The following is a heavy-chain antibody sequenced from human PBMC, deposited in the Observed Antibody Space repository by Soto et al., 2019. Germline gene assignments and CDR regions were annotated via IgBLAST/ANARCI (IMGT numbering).Heavy chain of an antibody. J-gene: IGHJ6*02. CDR3: RRSSRYSTDV. CDR2: IYSTGNT. CDR1: GDSIRSSSY. D-gene: IGHD6-13*01. V-gene: IGHV4-39*01. Sequence: SETLSLTCTVSGDSIRSSSYWGWIRQPPGKGLEWIGSIYSTGNTYYNPSLNSQVTISVDTSKNQFSPNVISVTAADTAVYYCRRSSRYSTDVWGQGTTVT.